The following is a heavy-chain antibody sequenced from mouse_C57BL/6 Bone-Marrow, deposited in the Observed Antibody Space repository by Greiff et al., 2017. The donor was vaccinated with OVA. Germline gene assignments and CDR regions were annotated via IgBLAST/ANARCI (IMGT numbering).Heavy chain of an antibody. J-gene: IGHJ1*03. Sequence: EVQLQQSGPELVKPGASVKISCKASGYSFTGYYMNWVKQSPEKSLEWIGEINPSTGGTTYNQKFKAKATLTVDKSSSTAYMQLKSLTSEDSAVYYCARVYYYGSSSDVWGTGTTVTVSS. V-gene: IGHV1-42*01. CDR2: INPSTGGT. CDR3: ARVYYYGSSSDV. CDR1: GYSFTGYY. D-gene: IGHD1-1*01.